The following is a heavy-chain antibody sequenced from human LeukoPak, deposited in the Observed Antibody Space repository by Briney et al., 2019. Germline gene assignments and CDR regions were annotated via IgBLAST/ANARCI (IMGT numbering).Heavy chain of an antibody. CDR1: GYSISSGYY. CDR3: ARVTGYMIEDYFDY. V-gene: IGHV4-38-2*02. CDR2: IYHSGST. D-gene: IGHD3-22*01. J-gene: IGHJ4*02. Sequence: PSETLSLTCTVSGYSISSGYYWGWIRQPPGKGLEWIGSIYHSGSTYYNLSLKSRVTISVDTSKNQFSLKLSSVTAADTAVYYCARVTGYMIEDYFDYWGQGTLVTVSS.